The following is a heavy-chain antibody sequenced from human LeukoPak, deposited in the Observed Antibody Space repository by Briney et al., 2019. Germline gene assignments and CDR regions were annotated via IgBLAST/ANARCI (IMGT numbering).Heavy chain of an antibody. V-gene: IGHV3-20*04. D-gene: IGHD2-2*01. Sequence: GESLRLSCAASGFTFDDYGMSWVRQAPGRGLEWVSGINWNGGSTGYADSVKGRFTISRDNAKNSLYLQMNSLRAEDTALYYCARDRRSTSCYFFDYWGQGTLVTVSS. J-gene: IGHJ4*02. CDR1: GFTFDDYG. CDR2: INWNGGST. CDR3: ARDRRSTSCYFFDY.